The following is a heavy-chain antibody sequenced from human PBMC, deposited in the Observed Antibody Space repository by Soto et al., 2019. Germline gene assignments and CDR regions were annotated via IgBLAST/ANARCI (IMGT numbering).Heavy chain of an antibody. J-gene: IGHJ6*03. D-gene: IGHD5-12*01. Sequence: QVQLVESGGGVVQPGRSLRLSCAASGFTFSSYGMHWVRQAPGKGLEWVAVIWYDGSNKYYADSVKGRFTISRDNSKNTLYLQMNSLRAEDTAVYYWAREGAVDIVATMLYYDYIDVWGKGTTVTVSS. V-gene: IGHV3-33*01. CDR1: GFTFSSYG. CDR2: IWYDGSNK. CDR3: AREGAVDIVATMLYYDYIDV.